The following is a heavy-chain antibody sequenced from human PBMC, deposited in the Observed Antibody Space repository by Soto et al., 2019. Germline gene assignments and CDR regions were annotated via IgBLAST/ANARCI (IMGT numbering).Heavy chain of an antibody. D-gene: IGHD2-2*01. V-gene: IGHV4-39*07. CDR3: AGLGYCSSTSCPREYNWFDP. J-gene: IGHJ5*02. CDR2: VYHSGST. Sequence: PSETLSLTCTVSGGSIRSSSSYWAWIRQPPGKGLEWIGSVYHSGSTNYSPSLKSRVTISVDTSKNQFSLKLSSVTAADTAVYYCAGLGYCSSTSCPREYNWFDPWGQGTLVTVSS. CDR1: GGSIRSSSSY.